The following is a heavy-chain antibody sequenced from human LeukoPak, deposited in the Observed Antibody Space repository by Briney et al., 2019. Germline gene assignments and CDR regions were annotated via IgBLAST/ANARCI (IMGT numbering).Heavy chain of an antibody. V-gene: IGHV5-51*01. CDR3: ARQPLVRDCGGDCEFDY. CDR2: IYPGDSNT. D-gene: IGHD2-21*02. J-gene: IGHJ4*02. CDR1: GYSFSNYW. Sequence: GESLKISCKGSGYSFSNYWIGWVRQMPGKGLEWMGIIYPGDSNTRYSPSFQGQVTISADKSISTAYLQWTSLRASDTAIYYCARQPLVRDCGGDCEFDYWGQGTRVSVSS.